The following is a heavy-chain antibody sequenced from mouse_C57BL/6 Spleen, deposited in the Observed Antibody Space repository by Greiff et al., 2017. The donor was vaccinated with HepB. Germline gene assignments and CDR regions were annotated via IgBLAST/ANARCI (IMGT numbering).Heavy chain of an antibody. Sequence: VQLQQSGAELARPGASVKMSCKASGYTFTSYTMHWVKQRPGQGLEWIGYINPSSGYTKYNQKFKDKATLTADKSSSTAYMQLSSLTSEDSAVYYCARKGTGNYFDYWGQGTTLTDSS. CDR2: INPSSGYT. CDR1: GYTFTSYT. D-gene: IGHD1-1*01. J-gene: IGHJ2*01. CDR3: ARKGTGNYFDY. V-gene: IGHV1-4*01.